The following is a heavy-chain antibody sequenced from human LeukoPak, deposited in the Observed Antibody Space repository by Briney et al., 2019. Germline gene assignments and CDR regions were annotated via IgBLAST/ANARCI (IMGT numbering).Heavy chain of an antibody. CDR3: ARGPSSSSNYYYYYYMDV. V-gene: IGHV1-8*01. J-gene: IGHJ6*03. D-gene: IGHD6-6*01. Sequence: ASVKVSCKASGYTFTSYDINWVRQATGQGLEWMGWMNPNSGNTGYAQKFQGRVTMTRNTSISTAYMELSSLRSEDTAVYYCARGPSSSSNYYYYYYMDVRGKGTTVTVSS. CDR2: MNPNSGNT. CDR1: GYTFTSYD.